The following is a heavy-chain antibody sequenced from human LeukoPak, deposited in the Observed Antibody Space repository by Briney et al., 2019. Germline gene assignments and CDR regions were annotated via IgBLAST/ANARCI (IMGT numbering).Heavy chain of an antibody. CDR1: GYTFSTYD. CDR3: ARATRADIVVVPAAIEAYYYYYMDV. D-gene: IGHD2-2*02. V-gene: IGHV1-8*03. Sequence: ASVKVSCKTSGYTFSTYDINWLRQAAGQGLEWMGWMNPNSANTGFAQKFQGRAAITRDTSTATAYLELSSLRSEDTAVYYCARATRADIVVVPAAIEAYYYYYMDVWGKGTTVTVSS. CDR2: MNPNSANT. J-gene: IGHJ6*03.